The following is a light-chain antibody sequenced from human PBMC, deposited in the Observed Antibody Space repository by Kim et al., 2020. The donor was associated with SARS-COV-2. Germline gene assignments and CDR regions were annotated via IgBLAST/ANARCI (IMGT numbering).Light chain of an antibody. Sequence: FASIGDRVTITCRASQDISNSLAWFQQRPGEAPRSLIYAESSLQSGVPSRFTGSGSGTDFTLAINSLQPEDFATYYCQQYKTYPLTFGGGTKVEI. CDR1: QDISNS. J-gene: IGKJ4*01. CDR2: AES. CDR3: QQYKTYPLT. V-gene: IGKV1-16*01.